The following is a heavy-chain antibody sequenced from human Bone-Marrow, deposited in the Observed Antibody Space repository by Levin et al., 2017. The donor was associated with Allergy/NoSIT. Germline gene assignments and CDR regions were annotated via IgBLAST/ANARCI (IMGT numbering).Heavy chain of an antibody. V-gene: IGHV4-61*02. J-gene: IGHJ4*02. CDR2: IYPSGTT. Sequence: SETLSLTCTVSGGSISSISDYWNWIRQPAGKGLEWIGRIYPSGTTFYNPSLKSRVTISVDTSKNQLSLKLSSVTAADTAVYFCAGEEIIAAVGGERGTHSGGFDSWGQGTLVTVAS. CDR1: GGSISSISDY. CDR3: AGEEIIAAVGGERGTHSGGFDS. D-gene: IGHD6-13*01.